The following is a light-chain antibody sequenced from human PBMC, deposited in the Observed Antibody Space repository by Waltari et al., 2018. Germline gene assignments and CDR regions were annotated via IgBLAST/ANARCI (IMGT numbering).Light chain of an antibody. V-gene: IGKV2D-29*02. CDR3: MQSTKDPWT. J-gene: IGKJ1*01. Sequence: DIVMTQTPLSLPVTPGEPASIPCRSSQRLLHSNGNTYLHWYLQKPGQSPRLLIYKVTNRESGVPDRFSGSGSGTDFTLKISRVEPEDVGVYYCMQSTKDPWTFGQGTKVEIK. CDR1: QRLLHSNGNTY. CDR2: KVT.